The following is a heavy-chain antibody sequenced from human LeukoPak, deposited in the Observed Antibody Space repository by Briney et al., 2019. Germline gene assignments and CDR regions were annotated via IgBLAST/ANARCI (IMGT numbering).Heavy chain of an antibody. V-gene: IGHV4-34*01. D-gene: IGHD3-9*01. CDR1: GGSISSYY. J-gene: IGHJ5*02. CDR3: ARVVEGYFDWFED. CDR2: INHSGST. Sequence: SETLSLTCTVSGGSISSYYWSWIRQPPGKGLEWIGEINHSGSTNYNPSLKSRVTISVDTSKNQFSLKLSSVTAADTAVYYCARVVEGYFDWFEDWGQGTLVTVSS.